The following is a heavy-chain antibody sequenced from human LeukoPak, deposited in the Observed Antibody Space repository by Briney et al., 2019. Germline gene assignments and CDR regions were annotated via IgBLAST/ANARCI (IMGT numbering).Heavy chain of an antibody. V-gene: IGHV1-69*13. J-gene: IGHJ6*02. D-gene: IGHD3-22*01. Sequence: GASVKVSCKASGGTFSSYAISWVRQAPGQGLEWMGGIIPIFGTANYAQKFQGRVTITADESTSTAYMELSSLRSEDTAVYYCAGPTYYYDSSGYCDYYYYGMDVWGQGTTVTVSS. CDR2: IIPIFGTA. CDR1: GGTFSSYA. CDR3: AGPTYYYDSSGYCDYYYYGMDV.